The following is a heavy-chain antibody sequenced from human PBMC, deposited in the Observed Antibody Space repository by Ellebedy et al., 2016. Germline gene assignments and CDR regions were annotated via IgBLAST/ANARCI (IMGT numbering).Heavy chain of an antibody. CDR3: ASPLLLLWFGESTFDI. J-gene: IGHJ3*02. CDR1: GFTFSSYS. D-gene: IGHD3-10*01. V-gene: IGHV3-21*01. CDR2: ISSSSSYI. Sequence: GGSLRLSCAASGFTFSSYSMNWVRQAPGKGLEWVSSISSSSSYIYYADSVKGRFTISRDNAKNSLYLQMNSLRAEDTAVYYCASPLLLLWFGESTFDIWGQGTMVTVSS.